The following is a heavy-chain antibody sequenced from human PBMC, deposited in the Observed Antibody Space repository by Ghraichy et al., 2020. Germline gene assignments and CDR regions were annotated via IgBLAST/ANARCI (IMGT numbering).Heavy chain of an antibody. V-gene: IGHV1-18*01. Sequence: ASVKVSCKASGYTFTSYGISWVRQAPGQGLEWMGWISAYNGNTNYAQKLQGRVTMTTDTSTSTAYMELRSLRSDDTAVYYCARDNEGLAALTGTPTAAVDYWGQGTLVTVSS. D-gene: IGHD1-7*01. J-gene: IGHJ4*02. CDR3: ARDNEGLAALTGTPTAAVDY. CDR1: GYTFTSYG. CDR2: ISAYNGNT.